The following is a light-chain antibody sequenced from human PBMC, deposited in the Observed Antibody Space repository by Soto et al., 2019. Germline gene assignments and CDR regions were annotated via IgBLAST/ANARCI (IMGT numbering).Light chain of an antibody. V-gene: IGKV3-20*01. CDR2: GAS. CDR3: QQYGSSRIT. CDR1: QSVSSSY. Sequence: LSQSPGTLSLSPVDTSTLSCMTSQSVSSSYLAWYQQIPGQAPRLLIYGASSRATGIPDRFSGSGSGTDFTLTISRLEPEDFAVYYCQQYGSSRITFGQGTRLEIK. J-gene: IGKJ5*01.